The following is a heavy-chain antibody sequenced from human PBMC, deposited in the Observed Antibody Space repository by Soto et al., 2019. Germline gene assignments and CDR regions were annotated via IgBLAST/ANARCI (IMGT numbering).Heavy chain of an antibody. V-gene: IGHV3-21*01. CDR3: ASLGVGDWANYYYYYGMDV. CDR1: GFALSIFE. J-gene: IGHJ6*04. CDR2: ISSNSSYI. D-gene: IGHD2-21*02. Sequence: GGSLRLSCAASGFALSIFEMHWVRQAPGKGLEWVSSISSNSSYIYYADSVKGRFTISRDNAKNSLYLQMNSLRAEDTAVYYCASLGVGDWANYYYYYGMDVWGKGTTVTV.